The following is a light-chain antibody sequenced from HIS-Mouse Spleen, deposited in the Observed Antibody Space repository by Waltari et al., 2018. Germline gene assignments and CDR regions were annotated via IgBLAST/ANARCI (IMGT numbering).Light chain of an antibody. CDR1: QSVSSN. V-gene: IGKV3-15*01. CDR3: QQYNNWPPWT. CDR2: GTS. J-gene: IGKJ1*01. Sequence: EIVMTQSPATLSVSPGVRATLSCRASQSVSSNLAWYQQKPGQPPRLLIYGTSTRATGIPARFSGSGSETEFTLTISSMQSEDFAVYYCQQYNNWPPWTFGQGTKVEIK.